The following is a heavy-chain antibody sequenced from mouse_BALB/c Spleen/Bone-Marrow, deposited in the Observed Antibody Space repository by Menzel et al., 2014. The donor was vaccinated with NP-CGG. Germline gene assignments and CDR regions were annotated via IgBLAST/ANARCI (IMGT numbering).Heavy chain of an antibody. CDR1: GFTFSSFG. V-gene: IGHV5-17*02. CDR2: ISSGSSTI. Sequence: EVKLVESGGGLVQPGGSRKLSCAASGFTFSSFGMHWVRQAPEKGLEWVAYISSGSSTIYYADTVKGRFTISRDNPKNTLFLQMTSLRSEDTAMYYCAREDDGGAYYFDYWGQGTTLTVSS. CDR3: AREDDGGAYYFDY. D-gene: IGHD2-12*01. J-gene: IGHJ2*01.